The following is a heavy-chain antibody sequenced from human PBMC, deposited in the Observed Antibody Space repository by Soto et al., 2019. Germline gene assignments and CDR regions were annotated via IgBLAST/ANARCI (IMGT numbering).Heavy chain of an antibody. CDR1: GFTFSNAW. CDR3: TGTYYISSMRFDY. D-gene: IGHD6-6*01. CDR2: IKSKTDGGTT. J-gene: IGHJ4*02. Sequence: EVQLVESGGGLVEPGGSLRLSCSTSGFTFSNAWMTWVRQVPGKGLEWVGRIKSKTDGGTTDYAAHVKGRFTISRDDSKSTLYMQMNSLKTEDTAIYYCTGTYYISSMRFDYWGQGTLVSFSS. V-gene: IGHV3-15*01.